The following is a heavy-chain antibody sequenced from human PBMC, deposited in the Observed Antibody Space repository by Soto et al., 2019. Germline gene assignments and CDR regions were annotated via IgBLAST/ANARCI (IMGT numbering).Heavy chain of an antibody. CDR3: AKAAYYEFWSSSGPFDY. D-gene: IGHD3-3*01. J-gene: IGHJ4*02. Sequence: EVQLLESGGGFIQPGGSLRLSCAASGFTFSGYAMSWVRQAPGKGLEWVSGISGGGGSAYYADSVKGRFTISRDNSKNTEHQQMHSRRGEDNAVYYCAKAAYYEFWSSSGPFDYWGQGTLVTVSS. CDR2: ISGGGGSA. V-gene: IGHV3-23*01. CDR1: GFTFSGYA.